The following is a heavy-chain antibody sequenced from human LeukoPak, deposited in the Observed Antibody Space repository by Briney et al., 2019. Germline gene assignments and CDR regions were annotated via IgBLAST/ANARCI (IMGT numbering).Heavy chain of an antibody. V-gene: IGHV3-7*03. D-gene: IGHD6-13*01. CDR3: AKDTGGVAADLCDY. CDR2: IKQDGSEK. Sequence: GGSLRLSCAASGFTFSSYWMSWVRQAPGKGLEWVANIKQDGSEKYYVDSVKGRFTISRDNAKNSLYLQMNSLRAEDTAVYYCAKDTGGVAADLCDYWGQGTLVTVSS. CDR1: GFTFSSYW. J-gene: IGHJ4*02.